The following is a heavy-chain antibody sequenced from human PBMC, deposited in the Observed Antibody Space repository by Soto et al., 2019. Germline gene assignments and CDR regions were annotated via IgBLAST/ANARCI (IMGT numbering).Heavy chain of an antibody. D-gene: IGHD3-3*01. Sequence: QVQLVQSGAEVKKPGASVKVSCKASGYTFTGYYMHWVRQAPGQGLEWMGWINPNSGGTNYAQKFQGRVTMTRDTSISTAYMELSRLRSDDTAVYYCARGEGNYDFWSGYYTGYYYYGMDVWGQGTTVTVSS. CDR3: ARGEGNYDFWSGYYTGYYYYGMDV. CDR2: INPNSGGT. J-gene: IGHJ6*02. V-gene: IGHV1-2*02. CDR1: GYTFTGYY.